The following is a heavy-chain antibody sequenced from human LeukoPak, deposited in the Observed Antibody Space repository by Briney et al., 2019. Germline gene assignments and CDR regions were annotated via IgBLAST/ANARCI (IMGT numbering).Heavy chain of an antibody. V-gene: IGHV4-59*01. CDR1: GGSISSYY. CDR2: IYYSGST. J-gene: IGHJ3*02. CDR3: ARWGPGLGDDAFAI. Sequence: SETLSLTCTVSGGSISSYYWSWIRQPPGKGLEWIGYIYYSGSTNYNPSLKSRVTISVDTSKNQFSLKLSSVTAADTAVYYCARWGPGLGDDAFAIWGQGTMVTVSS. D-gene: IGHD3-16*01.